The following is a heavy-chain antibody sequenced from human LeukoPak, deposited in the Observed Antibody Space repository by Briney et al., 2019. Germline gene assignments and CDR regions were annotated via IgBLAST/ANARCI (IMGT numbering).Heavy chain of an antibody. Sequence: PGGSLRLSCAASGFTVITNDMTWVRQAPGKGLEWFSVLYSDGDTKYADSVQGRFTISRDNSKNTLYLEMNSLSPDDTAVYYCARGVEPLAANTLAYWGQGTLVTVSP. J-gene: IGHJ4*02. CDR3: ARGVEPLAANTLAY. V-gene: IGHV3-53*01. CDR2: LYSDGDT. CDR1: GFTVITND. D-gene: IGHD1-14*01.